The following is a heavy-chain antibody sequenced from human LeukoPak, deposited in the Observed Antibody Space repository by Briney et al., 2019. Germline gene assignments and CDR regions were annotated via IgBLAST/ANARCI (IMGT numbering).Heavy chain of an antibody. Sequence: PGGSLRLSCAVSGFTFRNSHMSWVRQAPGKGLEWVSGISGSGSNTYYADSVKGRFTISRDNSKNPLYLQMSSLRAEDTAVYYCAKGPVYDYWGQGTLVTVSS. J-gene: IGHJ4*02. D-gene: IGHD5/OR15-5a*01. CDR3: AKGPVYDY. CDR1: GFTFRNSH. V-gene: IGHV3-23*01. CDR2: ISGSGSNT.